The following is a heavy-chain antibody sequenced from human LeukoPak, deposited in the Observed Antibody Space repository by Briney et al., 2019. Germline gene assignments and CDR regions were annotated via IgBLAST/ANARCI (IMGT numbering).Heavy chain of an antibody. CDR3: SRHLNGGTHPLDN. D-gene: IGHD2-8*01. V-gene: IGHV4-59*08. Sequence: SETLSLTCTVSGASMSGQHWSWIRQAPGKGLEWIAWIHYDGRTNYNPSLKSRLSLSVDTSTNQFSLSLNSVTAADTAVYFCSRHLNGGTHPLDNWGPGIRVIVSP. J-gene: IGHJ4*01. CDR1: GASMSGQH. CDR2: IHYDGRT.